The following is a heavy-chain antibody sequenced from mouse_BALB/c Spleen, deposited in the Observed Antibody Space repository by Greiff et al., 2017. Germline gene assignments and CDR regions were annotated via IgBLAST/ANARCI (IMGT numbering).Heavy chain of an antibody. Sequence: EVKVVESGGGLVKPGGSLKLSCAASGFTFSSYAMSWVRQTPEKRLEWVASISSGGSTYYPDSVKGRFTISRDNARNILYLQMSSLRSEDTAMYYCARGRYGNYMGMDYWGQGTSVTVSS. CDR2: ISSGGST. CDR1: GFTFSSYA. D-gene: IGHD2-10*02. J-gene: IGHJ4*01. CDR3: ARGRYGNYMGMDY. V-gene: IGHV5-6-5*01.